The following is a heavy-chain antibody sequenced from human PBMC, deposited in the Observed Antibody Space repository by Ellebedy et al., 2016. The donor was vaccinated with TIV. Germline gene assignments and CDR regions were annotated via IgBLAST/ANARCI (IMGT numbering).Heavy chain of an antibody. CDR2: MNPQTGNT. CDR1: GYDFNRYD. V-gene: IGHV1-8*01. CDR3: VREVTTTTSFHY. J-gene: IGHJ4*02. Sequence: AASVKVSCKTSGYDFNRYDINWVRQASGHGVEWMGWMNPQTGNTHYAQKFQGRVAMTRNTSINTAYLELTSLTSGDTAMYFCVREVTTTTSFHYWGQGSLVTVSS. D-gene: IGHD1-1*01.